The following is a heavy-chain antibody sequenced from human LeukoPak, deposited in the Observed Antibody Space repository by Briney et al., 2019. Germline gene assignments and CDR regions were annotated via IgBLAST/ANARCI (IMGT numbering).Heavy chain of an antibody. CDR2: IFYSGST. CDR3: ASQYSGYDQSWFDP. D-gene: IGHD5-12*01. V-gene: IGHV4-39*07. CDR1: GGSVSSSRYY. J-gene: IGHJ5*02. Sequence: SETLSLTCLVSGGSVSSSRYYWGWIRQPPGKGLEWIGHIFYSGSTYYNPSLKSRVTISVDTSKNQFSLKLSSVTAADTAVYYCASQYSGYDQSWFDPWGQGTLVTVSS.